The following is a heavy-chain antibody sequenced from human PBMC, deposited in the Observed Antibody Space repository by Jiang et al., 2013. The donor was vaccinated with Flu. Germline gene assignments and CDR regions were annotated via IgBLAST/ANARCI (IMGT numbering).Heavy chain of an antibody. J-gene: IGHJ3*02. CDR3: ARGQIQLWSHAFDI. CDR1: GGSFSGYY. Sequence: LLKPSETLSLTCAVYGGSFSGYYWSWIRQPPGKGLEWIGEINHSGSTNYNPSLKSRVTISVDTSKNQFSLKLSSVTAADTAVYYCARGQIQLWSHAFDIWGQGTMVTVSS. V-gene: IGHV4-34*01. D-gene: IGHD5-18*01. CDR2: INHSGST.